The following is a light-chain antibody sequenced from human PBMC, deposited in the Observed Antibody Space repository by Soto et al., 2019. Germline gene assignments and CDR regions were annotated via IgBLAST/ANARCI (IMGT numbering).Light chain of an antibody. CDR3: SSHTTTNTVV. Sequence: QSALTQPASVSASPGQSITISCTGTSSDVGGYNYVSWYQQYPGKAPELILHEVSNRPSGVSSRFSGSKSANTASLIISGLQDEDEANYYCSSHTTTNTVVFGGGTKLTVL. J-gene: IGLJ3*02. V-gene: IGLV2-14*01. CDR1: SSDVGGYNY. CDR2: EVS.